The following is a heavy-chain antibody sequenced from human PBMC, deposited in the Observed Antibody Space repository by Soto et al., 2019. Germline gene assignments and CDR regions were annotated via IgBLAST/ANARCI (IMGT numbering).Heavy chain of an antibody. D-gene: IGHD6-6*01. CDR2: INHSGST. CDR3: ARAGDSSSSHWIDP. CDR1: GGSFSGYY. V-gene: IGHV4-34*01. J-gene: IGHJ5*02. Sequence: SETLSLTCAVYGGSFSGYYWSWIRQPPGKGLEWIGEINHSGSTNYNPSLKSRVTISVDTSKNQFSLKLSSVTAADTAVYYCARAGDSSSSHWIDPWGQGTRVTVSS.